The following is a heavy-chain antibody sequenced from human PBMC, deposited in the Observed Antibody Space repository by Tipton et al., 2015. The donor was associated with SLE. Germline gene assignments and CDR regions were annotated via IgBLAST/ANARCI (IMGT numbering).Heavy chain of an antibody. J-gene: IGHJ4*01. V-gene: IGHV4-39*02. D-gene: IGHD3-10*01. CDR2: SNPSGST. CDR3: ARGAKERITLVRVRPYYFDY. Sequence: LRLSCTVSGGSISSGGYYWSWIRQPPGKGLEWIGESNPSGSTNYNPSLKSRVTISVDTSKNQLSLKLTSVTAADTAVYYCARGAKERITLVRVRPYYFDYWGQGSLVTVSS. CDR1: GGSISSGGYY.